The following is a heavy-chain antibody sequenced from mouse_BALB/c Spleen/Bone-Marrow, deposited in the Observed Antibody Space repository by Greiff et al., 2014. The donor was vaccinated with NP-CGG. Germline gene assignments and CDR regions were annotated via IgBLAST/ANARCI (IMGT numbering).Heavy chain of an antibody. J-gene: IGHJ3*01. CDR1: GYTFTSYW. CDR2: IYPGDGDT. V-gene: IGHV1-87*01. D-gene: IGHD2-3*01. CDR3: ARFGYSFAY. Sequence: VKVVESGAELARPGASVKLSCKASGYTFTSYWMQWVKQRPGQGLEWIGTIYPGDGDTRYTQKFKGKATLTADKSSSTAYMQLSSLASEDSAVYYCARFGYSFAYWGQGTLVTVSA.